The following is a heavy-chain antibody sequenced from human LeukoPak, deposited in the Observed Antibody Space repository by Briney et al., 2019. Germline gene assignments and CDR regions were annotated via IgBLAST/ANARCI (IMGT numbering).Heavy chain of an antibody. J-gene: IGHJ5*02. D-gene: IGHD6-19*01. CDR3: ARVKRGAGRIGNWFDP. V-gene: IGHV1-2*02. CDR1: GYTFTSYY. CDR2: INPSGGGT. Sequence: ASVKVSCKASGYTFTSYYMHWVRQAPGQGLEWMGIINPSGGGTNYAQKFQGRVTMTRDTSISTAYMELSRLRSDDTAVYYCARVKRGAGRIGNWFDPWGQGTLVTVSS.